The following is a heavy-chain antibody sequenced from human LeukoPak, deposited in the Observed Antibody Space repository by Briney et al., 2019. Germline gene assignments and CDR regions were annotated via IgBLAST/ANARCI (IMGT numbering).Heavy chain of an antibody. CDR2: ISSSSSYI. Sequence: KPGGSLRLSCAASGFTFSSYSMNWVRQAPGKGLEWVSSISSSSSYIYYADSVKGRFTISRGNAKNSLYLQMNSLRAEDTAVYYCARESGSTSPDGMDVWGQGTTVTVSS. V-gene: IGHV3-21*01. D-gene: IGHD2-2*01. CDR3: ARESGSTSPDGMDV. CDR1: GFTFSSYS. J-gene: IGHJ6*02.